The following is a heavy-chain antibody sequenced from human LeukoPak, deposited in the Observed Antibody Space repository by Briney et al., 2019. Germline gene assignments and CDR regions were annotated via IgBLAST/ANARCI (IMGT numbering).Heavy chain of an antibody. Sequence: ASVKVSCKASGYTFTSYGISWVRQAPGQGLEWMGWMNPNSGNTGYAQKFQGRVTMTRNTSISTAYMELSSLRSEDTAVYYCASTVVTLFDYWGQGTLVTVSS. CDR1: GYTFTSYG. J-gene: IGHJ4*02. D-gene: IGHD4-23*01. CDR3: ASTVVTLFDY. CDR2: MNPNSGNT. V-gene: IGHV1-8*02.